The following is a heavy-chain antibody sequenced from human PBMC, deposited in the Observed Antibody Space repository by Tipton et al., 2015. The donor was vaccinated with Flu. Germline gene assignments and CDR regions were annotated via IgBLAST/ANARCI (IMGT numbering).Heavy chain of an antibody. Sequence: LRLSCTVSGYSISSGYYWGWIRQPPGKGLEWIGSIYHSGSTYYNPSLKSRVTISVDTSKNQFSLKLSSVTAADTAVYYCARDLLAQQWPVPYFDYWGQGTLVTVAS. CDR1: GYSISSGYY. D-gene: IGHD6-19*01. V-gene: IGHV4-38-2*02. CDR3: ARDLLAQQWPVPYFDY. J-gene: IGHJ4*02. CDR2: IYHSGST.